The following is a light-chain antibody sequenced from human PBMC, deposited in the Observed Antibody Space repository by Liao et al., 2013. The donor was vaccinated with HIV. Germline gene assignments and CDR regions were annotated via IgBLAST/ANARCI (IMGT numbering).Light chain of an antibody. V-gene: IGLV3-1*01. J-gene: IGLJ3*02. CDR2: QDK. CDR1: KLADKY. CDR3: QAWASSTGV. Sequence: SYELTQPPSVSVSPGQPAIITCSGHKLADKYVHWYQRKAGQSPLLVIYQDKRRPSGIPERFSGSNSGNTATLTISGTQAVDEADYYCQAWASSTGVFGGGTRLTVL.